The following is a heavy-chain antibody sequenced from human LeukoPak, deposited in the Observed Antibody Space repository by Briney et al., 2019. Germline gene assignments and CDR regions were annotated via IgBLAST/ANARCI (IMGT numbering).Heavy chain of an antibody. CDR2: INQDESKK. Sequence: GGSLRLSCAASGFTFSRYGIHWVRQAPGKGLEWVANINQDESKKYYADSVKGRFTISRDNAKNSLYLQMSSLTAEDTAIYYCARDHAYRADYWGQGTLVTVSS. CDR1: GFTFSRYG. V-gene: IGHV3-7*01. D-gene: IGHD2-2*01. J-gene: IGHJ4*02. CDR3: ARDHAYRADY.